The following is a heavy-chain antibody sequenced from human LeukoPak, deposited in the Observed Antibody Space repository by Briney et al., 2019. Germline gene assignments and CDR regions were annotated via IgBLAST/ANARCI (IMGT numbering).Heavy chain of an antibody. D-gene: IGHD6-13*01. Sequence: GASVKVSCKASGYAFTSYGISWVRQAPGQGLEGMGWISANNGNTNYAQKFLGRVTMTTDTSTSTVYMELRSLRSDDTAVYFCARDRQQQLVGKYWGQGTLVTVSS. CDR1: GYAFTSYG. V-gene: IGHV1-18*01. CDR2: ISANNGNT. CDR3: ARDRQQQLVGKY. J-gene: IGHJ4*02.